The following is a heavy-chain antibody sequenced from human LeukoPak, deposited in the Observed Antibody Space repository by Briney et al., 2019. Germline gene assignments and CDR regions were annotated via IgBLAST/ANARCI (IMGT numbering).Heavy chain of an antibody. Sequence: GGSLRLSCAASGFTFSSYEMNWVRQAPGKGLEWVSYISSSGSTIYYAQSVKGRFTISRDNAKNSLYLQMNSLRAEDTAVYYCARDSGGYCSNGVCSTFDYWGQGTLVTASS. J-gene: IGHJ4*02. CDR1: GFTFSSYE. CDR3: ARDSGGYCSNGVCSTFDY. D-gene: IGHD2-8*01. V-gene: IGHV3-48*03. CDR2: ISSSGSTI.